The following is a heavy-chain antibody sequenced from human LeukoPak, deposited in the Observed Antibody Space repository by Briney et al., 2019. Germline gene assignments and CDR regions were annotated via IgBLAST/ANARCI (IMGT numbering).Heavy chain of an antibody. CDR1: RFTFSNYS. D-gene: IGHD2-15*01. CDR3: ARDHSGYCSGGSCYGRAYYYYGMDV. J-gene: IGHJ6*02. Sequence: GGSLTLSCAASRFTFSNYSMKWVRQAPGKGLEWVAVISYDGNNNYYADSVKGRFTISRDNSKNTLYLQMDSLRAEDTAVYYCARDHSGYCSGGSCYGRAYYYYGMDVWGQGTTVTVSS. V-gene: IGHV3-30*03. CDR2: ISYDGNNN.